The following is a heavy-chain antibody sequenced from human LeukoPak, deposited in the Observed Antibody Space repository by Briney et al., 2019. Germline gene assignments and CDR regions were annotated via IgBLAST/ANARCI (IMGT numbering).Heavy chain of an antibody. D-gene: IGHD1-26*01. J-gene: IGHJ3*02. CDR3: AKVDPPIIAGARGDAFEI. CDR2: TSPYDDNP. CDR1: GYRFSNFG. V-gene: IGHV1-18*01. Sequence: GASVKVSCKASGYRFSNFGITWVRQAPGQGLEWMGWTSPYDDNPEYAKKFQGRVTMTTDTSTSTAYMELRSLRPDDTAMYYCAKVDPPIIAGARGDAFEIWGQGTLVTVFS.